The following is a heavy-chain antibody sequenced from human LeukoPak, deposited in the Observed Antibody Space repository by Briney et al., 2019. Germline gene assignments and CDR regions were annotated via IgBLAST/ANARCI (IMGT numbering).Heavy chain of an antibody. Sequence: PGRSLRLSCAASGFTFSSYAMHWVRQAPGKGLEWVAVISYDGSKKYYADSVKGRFTISRDNSKNTLYLQMNSLRAEDTAVYYCARDAYYYDSSGYDYWGQGTLVTVSS. CDR2: ISYDGSKK. CDR3: ARDAYYYDSSGYDY. J-gene: IGHJ4*02. D-gene: IGHD3-22*01. V-gene: IGHV3-30-3*01. CDR1: GFTFSSYA.